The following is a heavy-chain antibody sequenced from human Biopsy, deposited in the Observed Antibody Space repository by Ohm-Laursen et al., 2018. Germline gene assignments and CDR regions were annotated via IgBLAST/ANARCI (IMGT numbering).Heavy chain of an antibody. CDR1: GGSIGGGEYY. V-gene: IGHV4-34*01. D-gene: IGHD3-10*01. J-gene: IGHJ5*02. Sequence: SDTLSLTCTVSGGSIGGGEYYWSWTRQTPGKGLEWIGEINHSGSTNYKPSLDSRVAISADTSKNQFSLNLYSVTAADTAVYFCARGLPRIAPMVRGRRTWFDPWGQGTLVTVSS. CDR3: ARGLPRIAPMVRGRRTWFDP. CDR2: INHSGST.